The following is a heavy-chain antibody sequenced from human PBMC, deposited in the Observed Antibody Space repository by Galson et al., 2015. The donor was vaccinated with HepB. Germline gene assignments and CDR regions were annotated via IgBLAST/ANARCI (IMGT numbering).Heavy chain of an antibody. CDR2: IGPSDSYT. V-gene: IGHV5-10-1*01. CDR1: EYSFTTYW. J-gene: IGHJ4*02. D-gene: IGHD6-13*01. CDR3: ARAHTLADAAAGY. Sequence: QSGAEVKKPGESLKISCKGSEYSFTTYWIGWVRQMPGKGLEWMGRIGPSDSYTNYSPSFQGHVTISVDKSISTAYLQWSSLKASDTAMYYCARAHTLADAAAGYWGQGTLVTVSS.